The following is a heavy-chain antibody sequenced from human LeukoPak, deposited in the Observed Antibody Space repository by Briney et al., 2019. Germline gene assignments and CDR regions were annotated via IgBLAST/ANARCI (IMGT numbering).Heavy chain of an antibody. V-gene: IGHV1-2*02. CDR3: VVPAAIHYDFWSGYSPDFDY. J-gene: IGHJ4*02. Sequence: ASVKVSCKASGYTFTGYYMHWVRQAPGQGLEWMGWINPNSGGTNYAQKFQGRVTMTRDTSTSTVYMELSSLRSEDTAVYYCVVPAAIHYDFWSGYSPDFDYWGQGTLVTVSS. CDR2: INPNSGGT. D-gene: IGHD3-3*01. CDR1: GYTFTGYY.